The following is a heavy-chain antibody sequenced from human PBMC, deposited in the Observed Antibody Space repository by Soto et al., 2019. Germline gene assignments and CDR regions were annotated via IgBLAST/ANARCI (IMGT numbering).Heavy chain of an antibody. J-gene: IGHJ4*02. Sequence: SETLSLTCTVYGGSISSYYWSWIRQPPGKGLEWIGYIYYSGSTNYNPSLKSRVTISVDTSKNQFSLKLSSVTAADTAVYYCAGSGYDYVGYWGQGTLVTVSS. CDR3: AGSGYDYVGY. V-gene: IGHV4-59*08. D-gene: IGHD5-12*01. CDR1: GGSISSYY. CDR2: IYYSGST.